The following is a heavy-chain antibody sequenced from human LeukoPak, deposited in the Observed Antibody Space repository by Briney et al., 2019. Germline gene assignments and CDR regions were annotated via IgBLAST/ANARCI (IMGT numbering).Heavy chain of an antibody. J-gene: IGHJ6*03. CDR3: ARAFDTSWDYYYMDV. Sequence: AGGSLRLSCVASGSTFSSHTINWVRQAPGKGLEWVSYISYSSSVIYYADSVKGRFTISRDDAKNSLYLQMNSLRAEDTAVYYCARAFDTSWDYYYMDVWGKGTTVTVSS. CDR1: GSTFSSHT. V-gene: IGHV3-48*04. CDR2: ISYSSSVI. D-gene: IGHD2-2*01.